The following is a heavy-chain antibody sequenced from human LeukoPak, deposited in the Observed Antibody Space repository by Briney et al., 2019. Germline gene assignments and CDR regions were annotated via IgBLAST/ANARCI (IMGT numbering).Heavy chain of an antibody. J-gene: IGHJ4*02. CDR1: GFTFSSYA. D-gene: IGHD3-10*01. V-gene: IGHV3-23*01. CDR3: ARGHVPGSDRHWDY. CDR2: ISGSGGST. Sequence: PGGSLRLSCAASGFTFSSYAMSWVRQAPGKGLEWVSAISGSGGSTYYADSVKGRFTISRDNAKNTLYLQMNSLRDEDTAVYYCARGHVPGSDRHWDYWGQGILVTVSS.